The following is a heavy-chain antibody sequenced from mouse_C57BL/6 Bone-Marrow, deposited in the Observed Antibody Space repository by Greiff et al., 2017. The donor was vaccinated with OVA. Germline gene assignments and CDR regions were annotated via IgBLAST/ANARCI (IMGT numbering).Heavy chain of an antibody. Sequence: VQLQQSGPGLVQPSQSLSITCTVSGFSLTSYGVHWVRQSPGKGLEWLGVIWSGGSTDYNAAFISRLSISKDNSKSQVFFKMNSLQADDTAIYYCARGRGNLPWFAYWGQGTLVTVSA. D-gene: IGHD2-1*01. CDR2: IWSGGST. J-gene: IGHJ3*01. V-gene: IGHV2-2*01. CDR1: GFSLTSYG. CDR3: ARGRGNLPWFAY.